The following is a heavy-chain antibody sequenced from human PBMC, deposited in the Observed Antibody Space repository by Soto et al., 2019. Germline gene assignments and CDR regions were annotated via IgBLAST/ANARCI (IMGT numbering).Heavy chain of an antibody. CDR3: AREGALVGALGDWFDP. CDR1: GGSISSGDYY. CDR2: IYYSGST. Sequence: PSETLSLTCTVSGGSISSGDYYWSWIRQPPGKGLEWIGYIYYSGSTYYNPSLKSRGTISVDTSKNQFSLKLSSVTAADTAVYYCAREGALVGALGDWFDPWGQGTLVTVSS. J-gene: IGHJ5*02. D-gene: IGHD1-26*01. V-gene: IGHV4-30-4*01.